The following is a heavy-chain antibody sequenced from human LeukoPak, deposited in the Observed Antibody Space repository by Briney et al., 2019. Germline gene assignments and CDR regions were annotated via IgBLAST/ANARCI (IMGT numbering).Heavy chain of an antibody. CDR3: ARARYSYQCDF. D-gene: IGHD5-24*01. V-gene: IGHV4-39*07. CDR1: GGSISSSNNY. J-gene: IGHJ4*02. Sequence: SETLSLTCTVSGGSISSSNNYWGWIRQPPGKGLEWIGSIYYSGRTYYNPSLKSRVTISVDTSKNQFSLRLSSVTAADTAVYYCARARYSYQCDFWGQGTLVTVSS. CDR2: IYYSGRT.